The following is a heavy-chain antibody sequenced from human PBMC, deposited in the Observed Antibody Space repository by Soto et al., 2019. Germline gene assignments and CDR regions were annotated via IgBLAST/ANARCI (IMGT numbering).Heavy chain of an antibody. CDR2: IWYDGSNK. J-gene: IGHJ4*02. V-gene: IGHV3-33*01. CDR3: ARDTPPYSSGWYWGY. Sequence: GGSLRLSCAASGFTFSSYGMHWVRQAPGKGLEWVAVIWYDGSNKYYADSVKGRFTISRDNSKNTLYLQMNSLRAEDTAVYYCARDTPPYSSGWYWGYWGQGTLVTVSS. D-gene: IGHD6-19*01. CDR1: GFTFSSYG.